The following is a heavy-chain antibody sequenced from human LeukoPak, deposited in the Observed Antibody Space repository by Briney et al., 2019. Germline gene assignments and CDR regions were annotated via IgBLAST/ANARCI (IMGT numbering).Heavy chain of an antibody. CDR2: IYTSGST. V-gene: IGHV4-4*07. J-gene: IGHJ4*02. CDR1: GGSIRSYY. CDR3: ARVDNWNDGGFDY. D-gene: IGHD1-20*01. Sequence: SETLSLTXTVSGGSIRSYYWSWIRQPAGKGLEWIGRIYTSGSTNYNPSLKSRVTMSVDTSKNQFSLKLSSVTAADTAVYYCARVDNWNDGGFDYWGQGTLVTVSS.